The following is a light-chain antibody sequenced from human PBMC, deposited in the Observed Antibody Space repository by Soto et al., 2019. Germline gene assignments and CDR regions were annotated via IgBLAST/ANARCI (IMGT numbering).Light chain of an antibody. CDR2: GNS. CDR3: QSYDSSLSGYV. J-gene: IGLJ1*01. Sequence: QSVLTQPPSVSGAPGQKVTISCTGSSSNIGAGYDVNWYHQLPGTAPKLLIHGNSNRPSGVPDRFSGSKSGTSASLAITGLQPEDEADYFCQSYDSSLSGYVFGTGTKLTVL. V-gene: IGLV1-40*01. CDR1: SSNIGAGYD.